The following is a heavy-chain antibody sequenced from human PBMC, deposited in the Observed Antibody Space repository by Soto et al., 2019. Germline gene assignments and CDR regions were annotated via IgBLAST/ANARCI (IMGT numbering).Heavy chain of an antibody. J-gene: IGHJ3*02. D-gene: IGHD6-19*01. CDR1: GYTFTSYD. CDR2: MNPNSGNT. V-gene: IGHV1-8*01. CDR3: ARSIAVARAFDI. Sequence: QVQLVQSGAEVKKPGASVKVSCKASGYTFTSYDINWVRQATGQGLEWMGWMNPNSGNTGYAHKFQGRVTMTRNTSVSTAYMGLSSLRSEDTAVYYCARSIAVARAFDIWGQGTMVTVSS.